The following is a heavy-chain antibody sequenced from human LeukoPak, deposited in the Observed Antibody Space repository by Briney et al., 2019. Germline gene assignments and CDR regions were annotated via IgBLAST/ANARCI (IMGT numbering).Heavy chain of an antibody. CDR2: INPNSGGT. CDR3: ARAAAAGTRACYDY. J-gene: IGHJ4*02. V-gene: IGHV1-2*04. D-gene: IGHD6-13*01. Sequence: VASVKVSCKASGYTFTGYYMHWVRQAPGQGLEWMGWINPNSGGTNYAQKFQGWVTMTRDTSISTAYMELSRLRSDDTAVYYCARAAAAGTRACYDYWGQGTLVTVSS. CDR1: GYTFTGYY.